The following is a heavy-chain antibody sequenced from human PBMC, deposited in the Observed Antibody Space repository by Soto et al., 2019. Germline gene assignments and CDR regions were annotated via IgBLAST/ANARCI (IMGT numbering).Heavy chain of an antibody. J-gene: IGHJ6*02. D-gene: IGHD1-26*01. V-gene: IGHV4-34*12. Sequence: KPSETLSLTCAVYGGSFSAYYWSWVRQPPGKGLGWIGEIIHSESTKYNPSLKSRVTISVDTSKNQFSLKLSSVTAADTAVYYCARQRPTDGRWEFANYYGMDVWGQGTPVTVSS. CDR3: ARQRPTDGRWEFANYYGMDV. CDR1: GGSFSAYY. CDR2: IIHSEST.